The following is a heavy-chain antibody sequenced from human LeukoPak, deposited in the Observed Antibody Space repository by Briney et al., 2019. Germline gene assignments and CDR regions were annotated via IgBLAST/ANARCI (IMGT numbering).Heavy chain of an antibody. CDR1: GFTFSSYE. CDR2: ISSSGSTI. V-gene: IGHV3-48*03. Sequence: PGGSLRLSCAASGFTFSSYEMNWVRQAPGKGLEWVSYISSSGSTIYYADSVKGRFTISGDNAKNSLYLQMNSLRAEDTAVYYCAKDRRSSGSYYPYFDYWGQGTLVTVSS. CDR3: AKDRRSSGSYYPYFDY. D-gene: IGHD1-26*01. J-gene: IGHJ4*02.